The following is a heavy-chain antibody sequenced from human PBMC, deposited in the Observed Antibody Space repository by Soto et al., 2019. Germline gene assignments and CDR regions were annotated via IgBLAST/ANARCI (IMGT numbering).Heavy chain of an antibody. CDR1: GYRFSRYG. CDR3: ARDEEDANLMIVVLPGDY. CDR2: ISTYDGNT. D-gene: IGHD2-21*01. Sequence: QVQLVQSGGEVKKPGASVKVSCKASGYRFSRYGINWVRQAPGQGLEWMGWISTYDGNTQYAPKFQGRVTMTIDTSTTTAYLELGSLTSDDTAVYYCARDEEDANLMIVVLPGDYWGQGTLVSVSS. V-gene: IGHV1-18*01. J-gene: IGHJ4*02.